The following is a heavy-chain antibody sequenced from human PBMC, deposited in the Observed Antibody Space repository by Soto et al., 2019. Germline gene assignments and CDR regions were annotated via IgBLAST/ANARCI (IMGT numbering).Heavy chain of an antibody. J-gene: IGHJ6*02. Sequence: PGGSLRLSCAAAGFSFSHAWMTWVRQAPGKGLEWVGHISSRVHGATADYAAPVKGRFTISRDDSESTLYLEMNSLKTEDTGIYYCTTRGNYYYYYAIDAWGQGTTVTVSS. CDR1: GFSFSHAW. CDR3: TTRGNYYYYYAIDA. CDR2: ISSRVHGATA. V-gene: IGHV3-15*01. D-gene: IGHD3-10*01.